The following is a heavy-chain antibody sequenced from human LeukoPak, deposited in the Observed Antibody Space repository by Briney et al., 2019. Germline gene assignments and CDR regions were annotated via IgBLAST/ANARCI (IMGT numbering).Heavy chain of an antibody. CDR1: GFSLSAAGMG. V-gene: IGHV2-26*01. D-gene: IGHD6-19*01. Sequence: SGPTLVNPTETLTLTFSVSGFSLSAAGMGVTWIRQPPGKALEWLAHIFSNDEKSYSTSLKSRLTISKDTSKSQVVLTMTNMDPVDTATYYCARAQRTVAGYYYYYGLDVWGPGATVTVSS. J-gene: IGHJ6*02. CDR3: ARAQRTVAGYYYYYGLDV. CDR2: IFSNDEK.